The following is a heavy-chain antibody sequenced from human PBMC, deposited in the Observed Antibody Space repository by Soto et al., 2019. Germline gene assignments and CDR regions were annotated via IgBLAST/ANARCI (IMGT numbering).Heavy chain of an antibody. CDR1: EFTFSSYE. CDR2: ISSSGTTI. CDR3: VRFGGAAAGPGDY. V-gene: IGHV3-48*03. D-gene: IGHD6-13*01. Sequence: GGSLRLSCVASEFTFSSYEMNWVRQAPGKGLEWVSYISSSGTTIYYTDSVKGRFTISRDNTKKSLYLQMNSLRAEDTAAYYCVRFGGAAAGPGDYWGQGTLVTVSS. J-gene: IGHJ4*02.